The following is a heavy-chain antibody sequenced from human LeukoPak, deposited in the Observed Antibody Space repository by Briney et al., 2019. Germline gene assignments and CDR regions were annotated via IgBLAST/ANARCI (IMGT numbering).Heavy chain of an antibody. CDR2: MNPNSGNT. V-gene: IGHV1-8*01. CDR1: GHTFTSYD. Sequence: GASVKVSCKASGHTFTSYDINWVRQATGQGLEWMGWMNPNSGNTGYAQKFQGRVTMTRNTSISTAYMELSSLRSEDTAVYYCARGGITMVRGVIKPYYYYGMDVWGQGTTVTVSS. CDR3: ARGGITMVRGVIKPYYYYGMDV. J-gene: IGHJ6*02. D-gene: IGHD3-10*01.